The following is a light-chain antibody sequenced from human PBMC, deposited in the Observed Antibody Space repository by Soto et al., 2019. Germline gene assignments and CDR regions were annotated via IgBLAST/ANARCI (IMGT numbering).Light chain of an antibody. CDR1: SSNIGAGYD. V-gene: IGLV1-40*01. CDR3: QSYDSSLSGVV. CDR2: ANS. J-gene: IGLJ3*02. Sequence: QSVLTQPPSVSGAPGQRVTISCTGSSSNIGAGYDVHWYQQLPGTAPKLLIYANSNRPSGVPDRFSGSKSGPSASLAITGLQAEDEADYYCQSYDSSLSGVVFGGGTKLTVL.